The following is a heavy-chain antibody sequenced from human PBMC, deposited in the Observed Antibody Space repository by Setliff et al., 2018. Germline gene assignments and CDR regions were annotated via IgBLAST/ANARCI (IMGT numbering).Heavy chain of an antibody. D-gene: IGHD3-10*01. J-gene: IGHJ1*01. CDR1: GGSVSSTCHY. Sequence: SETLSLTCNVSGGSVSSTCHYWGWIRQPPGKGMEWIGSVYYSGYTYYNPSLQSRVTISVDMSKNQFSMKLTSVTAADTAVYYCARVDFTMIQGVLGLWGQGTLVTVSS. CDR3: ARVDFTMIQGVLGL. CDR2: VYYSGYT. V-gene: IGHV4-39*07.